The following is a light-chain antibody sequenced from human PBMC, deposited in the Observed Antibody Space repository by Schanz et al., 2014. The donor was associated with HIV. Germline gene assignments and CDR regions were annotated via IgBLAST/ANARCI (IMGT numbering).Light chain of an antibody. Sequence: EVKMTQSPATLSLSPGERATLSCRASQSVSSSYLAWYQQKPGQAPRLLIYGASTRATGIPDRFSGSGSGTEFTLTISRLEPEDFAVYYCQHYGSSFGPGTKVDIK. V-gene: IGKV3-20*01. CDR1: QSVSSSY. CDR2: GAS. J-gene: IGKJ3*01. CDR3: QHYGSS.